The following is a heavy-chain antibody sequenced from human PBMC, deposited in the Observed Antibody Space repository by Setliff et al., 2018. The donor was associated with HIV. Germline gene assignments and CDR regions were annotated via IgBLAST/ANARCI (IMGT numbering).Heavy chain of an antibody. V-gene: IGHV3-23*01. J-gene: IGHJ4*02. CDR3: TKGVQRFRPYYFDS. CDR1: GFTFSSYP. D-gene: IGHD3-10*01. CDR2: ISNSSPGNT. Sequence: GGSLRLSCAASGFTFSSYPMTWVRQAPGKGLEWVSAISNSSPGNTYYADSVTGRFIISRDNSKNTLFLQMNSLKVEDTAIYYCTKGVQRFRPYYFDSWGQGALVTVSS.